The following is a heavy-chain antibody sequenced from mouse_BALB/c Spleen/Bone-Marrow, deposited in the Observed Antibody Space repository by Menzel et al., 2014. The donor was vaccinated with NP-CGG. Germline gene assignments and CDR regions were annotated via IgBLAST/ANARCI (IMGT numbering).Heavy chain of an antibody. V-gene: IGHV1-39*01. Sequence: VQLQQSGPELEKPGASVKISCKASGYSFTGYNMNWVKQSNGKSLEWIGNIDPYYGGTSYNQKFKGKATLTVDKSSSTAYMQLKSLTSEDSAVYYCARRGTYGSSPYDYAMDYWGQGTSATVSS. CDR2: IDPYYGGT. CDR1: GYSFTGYN. CDR3: ARRGTYGSSPYDYAMDY. J-gene: IGHJ4*01. D-gene: IGHD1-1*01.